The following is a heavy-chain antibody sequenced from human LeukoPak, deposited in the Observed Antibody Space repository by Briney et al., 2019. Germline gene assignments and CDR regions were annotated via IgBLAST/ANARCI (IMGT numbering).Heavy chain of an antibody. J-gene: IGHJ4*02. CDR1: GFTFSSYA. CDR2: VSGSGGST. V-gene: IGHV3-23*01. Sequence: GGSLRLSCAASGFTFSSYAMSWVRQAPGKGLEWVSAVSGSGGSTYYADSVKGRFTISRDNSKNTLYLQMNSLSAEDTAVYYCAKDTVVTRVWYFDYWGQGTLVTVSS. D-gene: IGHD4-23*01. CDR3: AKDTVVTRVWYFDY.